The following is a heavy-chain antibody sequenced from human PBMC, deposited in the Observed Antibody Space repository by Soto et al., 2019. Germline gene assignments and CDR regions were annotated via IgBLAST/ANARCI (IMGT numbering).Heavy chain of an antibody. CDR3: ARIAAAGTLPDY. J-gene: IGHJ4*02. V-gene: IGHV4-59*01. Sequence: PSETLSLTCTVSGGSISSYYLSWIRQPPGKGLEWIGYIYYSGSTNYNPSLKSRVTISVDTSKNQFSLKLSYVTAADTAVYYCARIAAAGTLPDYWGQGTLVTVSS. CDR1: GGSISSYY. CDR2: IYYSGST. D-gene: IGHD6-13*01.